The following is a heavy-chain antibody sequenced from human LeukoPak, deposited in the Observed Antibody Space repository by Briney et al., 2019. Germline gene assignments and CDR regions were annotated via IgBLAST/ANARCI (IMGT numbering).Heavy chain of an antibody. CDR3: ARSRSSGNIVDY. D-gene: IGHD6-19*01. J-gene: IGHJ4*02. V-gene: IGHV3-23*01. Sequence: GGSLRLSCAASGFTFSSYAMSWVRQAPGKGLEWVSAISGSGGSTYYADSVKGRFTISRDNSKNTLYLQMNSLRAEDTAVYYCARSRSSGNIVDYWGQGTLVTVSS. CDR2: ISGSGGST. CDR1: GFTFSSYA.